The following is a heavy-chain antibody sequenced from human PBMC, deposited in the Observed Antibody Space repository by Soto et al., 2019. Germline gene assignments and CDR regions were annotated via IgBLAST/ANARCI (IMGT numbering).Heavy chain of an antibody. V-gene: IGHV1-18*01. CDR2: ISAHNGNT. Sequence: QVQLVQSGAEVKKPGASVKVSCKASGYTFTSYGISWVRQAPGQGLEWMGWISAHNGNTNYAQKLQSRATMTTDTSTSTAYMQLRGLKSDDTAVYYCARVPPPFEPWGQGTLVCVSS. CDR1: GYTFTSYG. CDR3: ARVPPPFEP. J-gene: IGHJ5*02.